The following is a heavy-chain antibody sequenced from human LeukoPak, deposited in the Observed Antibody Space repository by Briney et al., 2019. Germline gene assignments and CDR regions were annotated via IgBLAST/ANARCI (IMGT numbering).Heavy chain of an antibody. V-gene: IGHV3-53*01. CDR1: GFTVSNNY. D-gene: IGHD3-22*01. CDR3: ARAPNSSDYSAGYWYFDL. Sequence: GGSLRLPCAASGFTVSNNYMSWVRQAPGEGLEWVSVIYSGGTTYYADSVKGRFTISRDNSKNTLYLQMNSLGAEDTAVYHCARAPNSSDYSAGYWYFDLWGRGTLVTVSS. J-gene: IGHJ2*01. CDR2: IYSGGTT.